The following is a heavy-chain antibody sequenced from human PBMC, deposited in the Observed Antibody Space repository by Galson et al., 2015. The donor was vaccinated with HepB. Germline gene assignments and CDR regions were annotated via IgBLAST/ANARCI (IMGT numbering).Heavy chain of an antibody. CDR2: INPSGGST. V-gene: IGHV1-46*03. D-gene: IGHD6-13*01. CDR1: GYTFTSYY. J-gene: IGHJ6*02. Sequence: VKVSCKASGYTFTSYYMHWVRQAPGQGLEWMGIINPSGGSTSYAQKFQGRVTMTRDTSTSTVYMELSSLRSEDTAVYYCARGGGRSSSWYRDYYGMDVWGQGTTVTVSS. CDR3: ARGGGRSSSWYRDYYGMDV.